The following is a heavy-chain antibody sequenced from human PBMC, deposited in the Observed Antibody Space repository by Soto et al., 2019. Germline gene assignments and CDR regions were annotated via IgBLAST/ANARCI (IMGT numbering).Heavy chain of an antibody. Sequence: ASVKVSCKASGGTFSSYAINWVRQARGQGLEWLGGIVPIYRTADYAQKFQGRVTITADESTRTVYMELSSLKSQDTALYYCARDSGAKLSSSWGQGTLVTVSS. D-gene: IGHD6-13*01. CDR3: ARDSGAKLSSS. CDR1: GGTFSSYA. J-gene: IGHJ4*02. CDR2: IVPIYRTA. V-gene: IGHV1-69*13.